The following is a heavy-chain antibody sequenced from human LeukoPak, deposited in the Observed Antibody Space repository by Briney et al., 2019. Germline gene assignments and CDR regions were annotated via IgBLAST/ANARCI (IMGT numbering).Heavy chain of an antibody. CDR2: IIPIFGTA. Sequence: ASVKLSCKASGGTFSSYAISWVRHAPGQGLEWMGGIIPIFGTANYAQKFQGRVTITADESTSTAYMELSSLRSEDTAVAYCAGRGYCGSISWYSDFYDYMDGRVKESTVTVPS. CDR1: GGTFSSYA. CDR3: AGRGYCGSISWYSDFYDYMDG. J-gene: IGHJ6*03. V-gene: IGHV1-69*13. D-gene: IGHD2-2*01.